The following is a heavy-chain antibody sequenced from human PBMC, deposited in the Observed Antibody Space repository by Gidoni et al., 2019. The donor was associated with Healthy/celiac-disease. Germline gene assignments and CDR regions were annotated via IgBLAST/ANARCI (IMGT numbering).Heavy chain of an antibody. Sequence: EVQLVQSGAEVKKPGESRKISCKGSGYSFTSYWNGWVRQMPGKGLEWMGIIYPGDSDTSYSPSFQGQVTISADKSISTAYLQWSSLKASDTAMYYCARHLGDAVGATTGDGYYFDYWGQGTLVTVSS. D-gene: IGHD1-26*01. CDR2: IYPGDSDT. V-gene: IGHV5-51*01. CDR3: ARHLGDAVGATTGDGYYFDY. J-gene: IGHJ4*02. CDR1: GYSFTSYW.